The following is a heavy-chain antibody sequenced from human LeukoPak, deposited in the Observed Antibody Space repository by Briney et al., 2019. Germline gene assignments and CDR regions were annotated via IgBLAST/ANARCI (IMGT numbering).Heavy chain of an antibody. V-gene: IGHV4-34*01. CDR1: VGSFSGYY. CDR2: INHSGST. J-gene: IGHJ4*02. Sequence: SETLSLTCAVYVGSFSGYYWSWIRQPPGKGLEWIGEINHSGSTNYNPSLKSRVTISVDTSKNQFSLKLSSVTAADTAVYYCARGLRGVVVVPAAMGKGFDYWGQGTLVTVSS. CDR3: ARGLRGVVVVPAAMGKGFDY. D-gene: IGHD2-2*01.